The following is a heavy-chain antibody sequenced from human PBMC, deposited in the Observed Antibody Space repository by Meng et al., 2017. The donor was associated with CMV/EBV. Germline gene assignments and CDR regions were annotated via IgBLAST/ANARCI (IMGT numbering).Heavy chain of an antibody. Sequence: SVKVSCKASGYTFTSYGISWVRQAPGQGLEWMGWISAYNGNTNYAQKLKGRVTMTTDTSTSTAYMELRSLRSDDTAVYYCARDLAAAATGYFQHWGQGTLVTVSS. CDR2: ISAYNGNT. J-gene: IGHJ1*01. D-gene: IGHD6-13*01. V-gene: IGHV1-18*01. CDR1: GYTFTSYG. CDR3: ARDLAAAATGYFQH.